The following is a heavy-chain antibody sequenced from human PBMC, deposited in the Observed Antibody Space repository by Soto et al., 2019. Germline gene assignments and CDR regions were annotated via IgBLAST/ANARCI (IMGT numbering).Heavy chain of an antibody. CDR3: AKEEGFGELIHYYGMDV. Sequence: QVQLVESGGGVVQPGRSLRLSCAASGFTFSSYGMHWVSQAPGKRLEWVAVISYDGSNKYYADSVKGRFTISRDNSKNTLYLQMNSLRAEDTAVYYSAKEEGFGELIHYYGMDVWGQGTTVTVSS. CDR2: ISYDGSNK. D-gene: IGHD3-10*01. CDR1: GFTFSSYG. V-gene: IGHV3-30*18. J-gene: IGHJ6*02.